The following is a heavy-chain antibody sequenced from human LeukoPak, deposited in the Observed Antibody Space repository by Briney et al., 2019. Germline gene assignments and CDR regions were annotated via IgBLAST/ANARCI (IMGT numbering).Heavy chain of an antibody. CDR3: ARGAVAGRRGDAFDI. Sequence: GGSLRLSCAASGFTFSSYWMSWVRQAPGKGLEWVANIKQDGSEKYYVDSVKGRFTISRDNAKNSLYLQMNSLRAEDTAVYYCARGAVAGRRGDAFDIWGQGTMVTVS. CDR2: IKQDGSEK. CDR1: GFTFSSYW. J-gene: IGHJ3*02. D-gene: IGHD6-19*01. V-gene: IGHV3-7*01.